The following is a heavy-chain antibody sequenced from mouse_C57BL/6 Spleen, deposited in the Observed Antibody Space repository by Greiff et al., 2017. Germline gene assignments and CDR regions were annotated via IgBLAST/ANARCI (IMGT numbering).Heavy chain of an antibody. D-gene: IGHD1-2*01. J-gene: IGHJ3*01. V-gene: IGHV1-81*01. CDR1: GYTFTSYG. CDR3: ARGAHYDGKAWFAD. Sequence: VQLQQSGAELARPGASVKLSCKASGYTFTSYGISWVKQRTGQGLEWIGEIYPRSGNTYYNEKFKGKATLTADKSSSTAYMELRSLTSEDSAVYFCARGAHYDGKAWFADWGQGTLVTVSA. CDR2: IYPRSGNT.